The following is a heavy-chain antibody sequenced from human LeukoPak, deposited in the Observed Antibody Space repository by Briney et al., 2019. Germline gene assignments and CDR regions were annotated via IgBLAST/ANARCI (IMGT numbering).Heavy chain of an antibody. V-gene: IGHV4-59*08. CDR1: GGPISTYY. CDR3: ARHKLVGYSSAWYFDN. D-gene: IGHD6-19*01. CDR2: IYYSGST. Sequence: SETLSLTCTVSGGPISTYYWSWIRQPPGKGLEWIGYIYYSGSTNYNPSLKSRVTISVDTSKNQFSLKLSSVTAADTAVYYCARHKLVGYSSAWYFDNWGQGTLVTVSS. J-gene: IGHJ4*02.